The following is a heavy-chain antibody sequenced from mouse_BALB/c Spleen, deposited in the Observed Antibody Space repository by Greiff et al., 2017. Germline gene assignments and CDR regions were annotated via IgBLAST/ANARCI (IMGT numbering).Heavy chain of an antibody. D-gene: IGHD1-1*01. CDR1: GYTFTDYA. J-gene: IGHJ4*01. CDR3: ARKLLTYAMDY. V-gene: IGHV1-67*01. CDR2: ISTYYGNT. Sequence: QVHVKQSGPELVRPGVSVKISCKGSGYTFTDYAMHWVKQSHAKSLEWIGVISTYYGNTNYNQKFKGKATMTVDKSSSTAYMELARLTSEDSAIYYCARKLLTYAMDYWGQGTSVTVSS.